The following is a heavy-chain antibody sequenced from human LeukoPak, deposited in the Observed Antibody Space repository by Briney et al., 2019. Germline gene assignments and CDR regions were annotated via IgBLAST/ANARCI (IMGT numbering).Heavy chain of an antibody. V-gene: IGHV1-69*13. J-gene: IGHJ5*02. Sequence: SVKVSCKASGGTFSRYAISWVRQAPGQGLEWMGGIVPLFRTANYAQKFQGRVTITADESTSTAYMELTSLRSEDTAVYYCARVLLWFGEPNNWFDPWGQGTLVTVSS. CDR1: GGTFSRYA. D-gene: IGHD3-10*01. CDR2: IVPLFRTA. CDR3: ARVLLWFGEPNNWFDP.